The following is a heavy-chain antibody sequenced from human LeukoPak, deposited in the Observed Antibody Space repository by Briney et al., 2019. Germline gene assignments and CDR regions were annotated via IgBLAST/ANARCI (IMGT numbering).Heavy chain of an antibody. CDR3: ARGGGLDV. CDR2: INHNGNVN. V-gene: IGHV3-7*03. Sequence: PGGSLRLSCAASGFTFSSCWMNWARQAPGKGLEWVASINHNGNVNYYVDSVKGRFTISRDNAKNSLYLQMSNLRAEDTAVYFCARGGGLDVWGQGATVTASS. J-gene: IGHJ6*02. D-gene: IGHD3-16*01. CDR1: GFTFSSCW.